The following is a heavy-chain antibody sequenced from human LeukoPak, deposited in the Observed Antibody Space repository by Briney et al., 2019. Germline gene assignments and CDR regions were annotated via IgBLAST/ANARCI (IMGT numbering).Heavy chain of an antibody. D-gene: IGHD1-1*01. CDR3: ARGEGTFYYYYMDV. J-gene: IGHJ6*03. V-gene: IGHV3-74*01. CDR1: GFTFSSYW. CDR2: INNDGSST. Sequence: PGGSLRLSCAASGFTFSSYWMHWVRQAPGKGLVWVSRINNDGSSTVYADSVNGRFGISRDNAKNTLYLQMNSLRAEDTAVYYCARGEGTFYYYYMDVWGKGTTVTVSS.